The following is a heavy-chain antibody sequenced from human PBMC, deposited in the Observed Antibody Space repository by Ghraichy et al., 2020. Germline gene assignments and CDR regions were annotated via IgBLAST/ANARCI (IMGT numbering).Heavy chain of an antibody. D-gene: IGHD3-10*01. V-gene: IGHV4-59*01. Sequence: SETLSLTCTVSGGSISSYYWSWIRQPPGKGLEWIGYIYYSGSTNYNPSLKSRVTISVDTSKNQFSLKLSSVTAADTAVYYCARLPITMVRGVIYYGMDVWGQGTTVTVSS. CDR3: ARLPITMVRGVIYYGMDV. CDR1: GGSISSYY. J-gene: IGHJ6*02. CDR2: IYYSGST.